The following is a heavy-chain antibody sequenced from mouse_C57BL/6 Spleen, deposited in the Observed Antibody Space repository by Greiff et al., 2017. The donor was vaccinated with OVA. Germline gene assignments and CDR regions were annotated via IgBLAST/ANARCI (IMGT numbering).Heavy chain of an antibody. Sequence: ESGAELVKPGASVKISCKASGYAFSSYWMNWVKQRPGKGLEWIGQIYPGDGDTNYNGKFKGKATLTADKSSSTAYMQLSSLTSEDSAVYFCARRLVYYFDYWGQGTTLTVSS. J-gene: IGHJ2*01. CDR3: ARRLVYYFDY. CDR1: GYAFSSYW. CDR2: IYPGDGDT. V-gene: IGHV1-80*01.